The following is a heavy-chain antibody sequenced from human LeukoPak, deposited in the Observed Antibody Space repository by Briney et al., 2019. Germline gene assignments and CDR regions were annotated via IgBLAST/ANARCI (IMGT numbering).Heavy chain of an antibody. V-gene: IGHV4-59*01. CDR3: ARVGGTNYYYYGMDV. Sequence: SETLSLTCTVSVGSISNYYWSWIRQPPGKGLEWIGYIYYSGSTNYNPSLKSRVTISVDTSKNQFSLKLSSVTAADTAVYYCARVGGTNYYYYGMDVWGQGTTVTVSS. D-gene: IGHD1-26*01. CDR1: VGSISNYY. J-gene: IGHJ6*02. CDR2: IYYSGST.